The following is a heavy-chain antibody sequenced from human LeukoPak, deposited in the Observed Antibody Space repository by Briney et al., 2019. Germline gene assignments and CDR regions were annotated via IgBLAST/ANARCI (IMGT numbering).Heavy chain of an antibody. Sequence: KPSGTLSLPCAVYGGALSGYYWGWIRPPPRKGLEWVGEINHSGSTNYNPSLKSRVTISVDTSKNQFSLKLSSVTAADTAVYYCASIAVAGKNSIFDYWGQGTLVTVSS. CDR1: GGALSGYY. J-gene: IGHJ4*02. CDR3: ASIAVAGKNSIFDY. V-gene: IGHV4-34*01. D-gene: IGHD6-19*01. CDR2: INHSGST.